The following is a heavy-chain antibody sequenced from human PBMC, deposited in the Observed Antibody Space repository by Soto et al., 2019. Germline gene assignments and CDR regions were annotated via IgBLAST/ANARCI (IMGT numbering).Heavy chain of an antibody. CDR1: GFTFSSYS. Sequence: EVQLVESGGGLVKPGGSLRLSCAASGFTFSSYSMNWVRQAPGKGLEWVSSISSSSSYIYYADSVKGRFTISRDNAKNSLYLKMNSLRAEDTAVYYCAREERDTAMGTGGGVDYWGQGTLVTVSS. V-gene: IGHV3-21*01. J-gene: IGHJ4*02. D-gene: IGHD5-18*01. CDR3: AREERDTAMGTGGGVDY. CDR2: ISSSSSYI.